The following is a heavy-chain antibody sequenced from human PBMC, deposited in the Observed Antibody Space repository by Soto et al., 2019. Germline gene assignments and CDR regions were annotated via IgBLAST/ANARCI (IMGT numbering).Heavy chain of an antibody. CDR1: GYTFTSYG. J-gene: IGHJ6*02. CDR3: AREYYYGSGSYYPDYYGMDV. V-gene: IGHV1-18*04. D-gene: IGHD3-10*01. CDR2: ISAYNGNT. Sequence: GASVKVSCKASGYTFTSYGISWVRQAPGQGLEWMGWISAYNGNTNYAQKLQGRVTMTTDTSTSTAYMELRSLRPDDTAVYYCAREYYYGSGSYYPDYYGMDVWGQGTTVTVSS.